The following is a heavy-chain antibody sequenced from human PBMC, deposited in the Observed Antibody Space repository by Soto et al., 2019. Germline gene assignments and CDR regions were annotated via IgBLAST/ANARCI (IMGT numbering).Heavy chain of an antibody. CDR2: ISGYNGDT. J-gene: IGHJ6*02. D-gene: IGHD2-8*01. Sequence: AASVKVSCKASGYTFSRYGISWVRQAPGQGLEWMGWISGYNGDTNYAQKFQGRVTMTIDTSTTTAYMELRSLTSDDTAVYYCAKNGQPPYYYYGLDFWGQGTTVTVSS. CDR3: AKNGQPPYYYYGLDF. CDR1: GYTFSRYG. V-gene: IGHV1-18*01.